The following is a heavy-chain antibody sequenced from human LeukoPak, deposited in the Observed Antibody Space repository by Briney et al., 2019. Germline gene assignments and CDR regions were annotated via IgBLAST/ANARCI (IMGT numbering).Heavy chain of an antibody. CDR2: ISYDVSNK. CDR3: ARAMRQQLVRYYFDY. J-gene: IGHJ4*02. V-gene: IGHV3-30*19. Sequence: GGSLRLSCAASGFTFSSYSINWVRQAPGKGLEWAAVISYDVSNKYYADSVKGRFTISRDNSKNTLYLQMNSLRAEDTAVYYCARAMRQQLVRYYFDYWGQGTLVTVSS. CDR1: GFTFSSYS. D-gene: IGHD6-13*01.